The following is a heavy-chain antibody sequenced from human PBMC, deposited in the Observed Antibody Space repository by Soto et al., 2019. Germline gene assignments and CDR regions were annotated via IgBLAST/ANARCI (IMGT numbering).Heavy chain of an antibody. CDR1: GGTFSSYA. CDR2: IIPIFGTA. V-gene: IGHV1-69*13. Sequence: SVKVSCKASGGTFSSYAISWVRQAPGQGLEWMGGIIPIFGTANYAQKFQGRVTITADESTSTAYMEMSSLRSEDTAVYYCAREGYGGQRSHFQHWGQGTRVTVSS. CDR3: AREGYGGQRSHFQH. D-gene: IGHD5-12*01. J-gene: IGHJ1*01.